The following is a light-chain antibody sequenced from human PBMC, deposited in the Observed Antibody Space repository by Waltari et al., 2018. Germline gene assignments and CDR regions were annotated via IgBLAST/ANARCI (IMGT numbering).Light chain of an antibody. V-gene: IGKV4-1*01. Sequence: DIVMTQSPDSLAVSLGERATINCKSSQSILYSSNNKNYLAWYQQKPGQPPKLRIYWASTRESGVPDRVSGSGSGTDFTLTISSLQAEDVALYYCQQYYSTPYTFGQGTKLEIK. CDR1: QSILYSSNNKNY. J-gene: IGKJ2*01. CDR3: QQYYSTPYT. CDR2: WAS.